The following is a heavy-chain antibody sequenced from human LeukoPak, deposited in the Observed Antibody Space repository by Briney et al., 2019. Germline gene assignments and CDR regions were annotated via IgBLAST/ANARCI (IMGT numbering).Heavy chain of an antibody. V-gene: IGHV3-30-3*01. CDR3: ARGGASYDFWGYFDY. Sequence: QSGGSLRLSCAASGFTFSSYSMHWVRQAPGKGLEWVAVVSYDGDNIYYADSVKGRFTISRDNSKNTLYLQMNSLRAEDTAVYYCARGGASYDFWGYFDYWGQGTLVTVSS. J-gene: IGHJ4*02. D-gene: IGHD3-3*01. CDR2: VSYDGDNI. CDR1: GFTFSSYS.